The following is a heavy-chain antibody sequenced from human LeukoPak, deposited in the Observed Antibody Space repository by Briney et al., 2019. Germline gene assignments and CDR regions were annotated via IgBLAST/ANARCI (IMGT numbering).Heavy chain of an antibody. V-gene: IGHV3-48*03. Sequence: GGSLRLSCAASGFTFSSYEMNWVRQAPGKGLEWVSYITSSGSITYYADSVKGRFTISRDNSKNTLSLQMNSLRAEDTAVYYCVKGLSCSSTSCYVYFDYWGQGTLVTVSS. J-gene: IGHJ4*02. CDR3: VKGLSCSSTSCYVYFDY. CDR1: GFTFSSYE. D-gene: IGHD2-2*01. CDR2: ITSSGSIT.